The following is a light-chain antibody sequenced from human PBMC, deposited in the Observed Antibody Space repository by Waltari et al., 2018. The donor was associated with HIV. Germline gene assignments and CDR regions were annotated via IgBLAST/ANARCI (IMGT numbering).Light chain of an antibody. CDR1: PSIFYIRNY. J-gene: IGKJ4*01. V-gene: IGKV4-1*01. CDR2: WAS. CDR3: QQHYILRST. Sequence: DIVMTQSPDSLAVSLGARATLNCTSSPSIFYIRNYLAWYQQKPGQPPKVLIYWASTRAFGVPDRFSGSGSATDFTLTISRVQADDVATYYCQQHYILRSTFGGGTKIEI.